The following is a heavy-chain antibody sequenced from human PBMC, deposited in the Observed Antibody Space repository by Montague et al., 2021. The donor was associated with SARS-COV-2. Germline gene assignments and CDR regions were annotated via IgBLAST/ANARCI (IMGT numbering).Heavy chain of an antibody. CDR3: AGDTRTAMLVVVTRYGLDV. CDR2: ISYTGRT. CDR1: GGSISSSRYY. D-gene: IGHD3-22*01. J-gene: IGHJ6*02. V-gene: IGHV4-39*07. Sequence: SETLSLTCTVSGGSISSSRYYWGWIRQPPGKGLEWIGSISYTGRTYFNPSLKSRLTISVDTSKNQFSLKLSSVTAADTAVYYCAGDTRTAMLVVVTRYGLDVWGQGTTVTVSS.